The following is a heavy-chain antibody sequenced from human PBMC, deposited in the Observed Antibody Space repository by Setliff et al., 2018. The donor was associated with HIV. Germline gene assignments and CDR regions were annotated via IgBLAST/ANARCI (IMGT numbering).Heavy chain of an antibody. D-gene: IGHD2-8*01. CDR1: GFTFSDYY. Sequence: GGSLRLSCAASGFTFSDYYMTWIRQAPGKGLEWVSSISSSGSTMYHADSVKGRFTISRDNAKNSLYLQLNTLRAEDTAVYYCAREIMEGFDYWGQGTLVTVSS. CDR2: ISSSGSTM. V-gene: IGHV3-11*04. J-gene: IGHJ4*02. CDR3: AREIMEGFDY.